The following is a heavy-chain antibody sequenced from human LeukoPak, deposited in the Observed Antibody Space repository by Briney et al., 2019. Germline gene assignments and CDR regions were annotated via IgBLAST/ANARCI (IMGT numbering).Heavy chain of an antibody. J-gene: IGHJ6*03. CDR3: AKFLGGLAWPAAAKVYYYYMDV. V-gene: IGHV3-23*01. CDR1: GFTFSSYW. CDR2: IGGSGGST. Sequence: GGSLRLSCAASGFTFSSYWMTWVRQAPGKGLEWVPGIGGSGGSTYYADSVKGRFTISRDNSKNTLYLQVNSLRAEDTAVYYCAKFLGGLAWPAAAKVYYYYMDVWGKGTTVTVSS. D-gene: IGHD2-2*01.